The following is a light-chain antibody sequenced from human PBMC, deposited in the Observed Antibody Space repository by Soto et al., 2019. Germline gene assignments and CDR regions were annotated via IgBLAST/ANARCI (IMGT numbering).Light chain of an antibody. CDR2: DVS. CDR1: SSDVGVYNY. Sequence: QSALTQRRSLSGYPGQSVTISCTGTSSDVGVYNYVSWYQQYPGKAPKIMIYDVSKRPSGVPDRFSGSKSDNTASLTISGLQAEDDADYYCSSYAGSYTFVFGIGTKVTVL. J-gene: IGLJ1*01. CDR3: SSYAGSYTFV. V-gene: IGLV2-11*01.